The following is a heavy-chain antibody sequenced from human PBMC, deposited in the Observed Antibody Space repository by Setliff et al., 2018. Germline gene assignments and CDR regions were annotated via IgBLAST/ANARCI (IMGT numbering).Heavy chain of an antibody. V-gene: IGHV1-18*01. CDR1: GYTFSTYG. D-gene: IGHD2-21*02. Sequence: ASVKVSCKASGYTFSTYGLHWVRQAPGQGPEWMGMIITNTGKTSYAQKFQGRVTLTTDTSTGTAYMELRSLTFDDTAVYYCARDWFCSGGDCSDVFDFWGQGTMVTVSS. CDR3: ARDWFCSGGDCSDVFDF. J-gene: IGHJ3*01. CDR2: IITNTGKT.